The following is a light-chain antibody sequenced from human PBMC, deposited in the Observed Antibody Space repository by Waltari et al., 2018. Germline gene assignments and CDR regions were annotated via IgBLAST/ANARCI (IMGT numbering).Light chain of an antibody. CDR1: QVIRDD. V-gene: IGKV1-17*01. CDR3: LQHSNYPFT. J-gene: IGKJ3*01. Sequence: DIQMTQSPSSLSASIGDRVTITCRASQVIRDDLGWYQQKPGEAPSRLIYGASTLQTGVPSRFSGSGSGTDFTLTITSLQPEDFATYYCLQHSNYPFTFGPGTTVDVK. CDR2: GAS.